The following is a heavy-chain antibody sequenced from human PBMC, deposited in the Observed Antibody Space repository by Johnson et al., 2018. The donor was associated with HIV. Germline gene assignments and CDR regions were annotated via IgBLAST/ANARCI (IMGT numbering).Heavy chain of an antibody. V-gene: IGHV3-33*06. CDR1: GFTFSTYG. J-gene: IGHJ3*01. CDR2: MWYDGSNR. Sequence: VQLVESGGGVVQPGRSLRLSCAASGFTFSTYGMHWVRQAPGKGLEWVAVMWYDGSNRYYADSVKVRFTISRDNSKNTLYLQMNSLRAEDTAVYYCAKDLFTEREDDVFDVWGQGTMVTVSS. CDR3: AKDLFTEREDDVFDV. D-gene: IGHD1-26*01.